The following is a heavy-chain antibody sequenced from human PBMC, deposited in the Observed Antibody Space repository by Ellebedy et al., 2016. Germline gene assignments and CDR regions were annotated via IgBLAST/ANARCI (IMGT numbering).Heavy chain of an antibody. CDR3: TTVYRYNYDSV. D-gene: IGHD5-18*01. CDR1: GFTFSNAW. V-gene: IGHV3-15*01. CDR2: IKSKTDGGAA. J-gene: IGHJ4*02. Sequence: GESLKISCAASGFTFSNAWMNWVRQAPGKGLEWVGRIKSKTDGGAADYAAPVKGRFTISRDDSKNTLYLQMNSLKTEDTAVYFCTTVYRYNYDSVWCQGTLVTVSS.